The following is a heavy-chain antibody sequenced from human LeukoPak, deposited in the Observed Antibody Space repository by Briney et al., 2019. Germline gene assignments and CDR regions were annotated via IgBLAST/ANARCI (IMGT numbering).Heavy chain of an antibody. Sequence: QPSQTLSLTCTVSGGSISSGGYYWSRIRQHPGKGLEWIGYIYYSGSTYYNPSLKSRVTISVDTSKNQFSLKLSSVTAADTAVYYCASFQYYYGSGSYYQKTPSYYFDYWGQGTLVTVSS. CDR2: IYYSGST. D-gene: IGHD3-10*01. V-gene: IGHV4-31*03. CDR1: GGSISSGGYY. CDR3: ASFQYYYGSGSYYQKTPSYYFDY. J-gene: IGHJ4*02.